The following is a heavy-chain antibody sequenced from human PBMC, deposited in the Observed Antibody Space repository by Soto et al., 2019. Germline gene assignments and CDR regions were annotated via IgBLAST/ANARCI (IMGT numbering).Heavy chain of an antibody. CDR2: INPNSGGT. CDR3: ARDRGYYGSGSYVGYYYMDV. D-gene: IGHD3-10*01. CDR1: GYTFTGYY. V-gene: IGHV1-2*04. J-gene: IGHJ6*03. Sequence: QVQLVQSGAEVKKPGASVKVSCKASGYTFTGYYMHWVRQAPGQGLEWMGWINPNSGGTNYAQKFQGWVTMTRDTSISTAYTELSRLRSDDTAVYYCARDRGYYGSGSYVGYYYMDVWGKGTTVTVSS.